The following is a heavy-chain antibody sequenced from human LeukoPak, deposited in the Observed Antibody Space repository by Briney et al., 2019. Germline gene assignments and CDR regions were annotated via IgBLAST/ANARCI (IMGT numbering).Heavy chain of an antibody. J-gene: IGHJ4*02. CDR1: GFTFSSYS. V-gene: IGHV3-21*01. CDR3: ARDLTATIVVARRGFDY. Sequence: PGGSLRLSCAASGFTFSSYSMNWVRQAPGKGLEWVSSISSSSSYIYYADSVKGRFTISRDNAKNSLYLQMNSLRAEDTAVYYCARDLTATIVVARRGFDYWGQGTLVTVSS. D-gene: IGHD3-22*01. CDR2: ISSSSSYI.